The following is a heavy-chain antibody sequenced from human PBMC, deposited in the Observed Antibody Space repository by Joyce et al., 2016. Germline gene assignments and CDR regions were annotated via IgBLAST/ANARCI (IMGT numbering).Heavy chain of an antibody. J-gene: IGHJ6*02. CDR3: ARGGTSSDHYFFYTLDV. Sequence: QVLLVQSGAAVKRPGSSLRVSCKSSGGDFSNYTVNWVRQAPGKRLEWMGGIIPFLGAAKYAEDFQGRVTSTADQSTRTAYLELSSLTSADTAVYYCARGGTSSDHYFFYTLDVWGPGTTVIVSS. CDR1: GGDFSNYT. V-gene: IGHV1-69*16. CDR2: IIPFLGAA. D-gene: IGHD1-14*01.